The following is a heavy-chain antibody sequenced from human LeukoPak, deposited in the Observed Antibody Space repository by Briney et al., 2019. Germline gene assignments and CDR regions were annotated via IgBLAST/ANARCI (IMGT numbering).Heavy chain of an antibody. V-gene: IGHV1-2*02. D-gene: IGHD3-22*01. CDR2: IKPNSGGT. CDR1: GYTFTGYY. Sequence: ASVKVSCKGSGYTFTGYYMHWVRQAPGQGLEWMGWIKPNSGGTNYAQKFQGRVTMTRDTSISTAYMELSRLRSDDTAVYYCARNRAITTRNWFDPWGQGTLVTVSS. CDR3: ARNRAITTRNWFDP. J-gene: IGHJ5*02.